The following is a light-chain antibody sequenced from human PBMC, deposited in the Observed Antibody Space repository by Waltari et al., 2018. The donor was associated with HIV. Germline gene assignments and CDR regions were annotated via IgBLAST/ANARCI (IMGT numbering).Light chain of an antibody. J-gene: IGLJ1*01. CDR2: EVT. CDR1: SSDVGGHNH. V-gene: IGLV2-14*01. Sequence: QSALTQPASVSGSPGQSITISCTGTSSDVGGHNHVSWYQQHPGKAPKLMIYEVTNRPSGVSNRFSGSKSGNTASLTISGLQAEDEADYYCSSYTTSSTLYVFGSGTKVTVL. CDR3: SSYTTSSTLYV.